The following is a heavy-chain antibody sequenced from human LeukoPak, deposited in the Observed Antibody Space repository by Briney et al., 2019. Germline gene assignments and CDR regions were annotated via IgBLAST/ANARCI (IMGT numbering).Heavy chain of an antibody. CDR3: VRGGGAYCGDDCRRTFDY. J-gene: IGHJ4*02. CDR1: GFTVSTNY. V-gene: IGHV3-53*01. CDR2: FYSGGDT. Sequence: GGSLRLSCEVSGFTVSTNYMSWVRQAPGKGLEWVSVFYSGGDTYYADSLKGRFTISRDTSKNILFLQMDSLRAEDTAMYFCVRGGGAYCGDDCRRTFDYWGQGTLVTVSS. D-gene: IGHD2-21*02.